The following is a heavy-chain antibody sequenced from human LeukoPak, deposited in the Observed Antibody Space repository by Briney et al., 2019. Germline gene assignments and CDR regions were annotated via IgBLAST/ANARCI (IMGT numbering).Heavy chain of an antibody. D-gene: IGHD2-15*01. Sequence: NSGGSLRLSCAASGFTFSDYYMSWIRQAPGKGLEWVSYISGSGPTIFYADSVKGRFTISRDNAKNSLYLQMNSLRAEDTAVYYCARDFCSSGSCHEDYWGQGTLVTVSS. CDR1: GFTFSDYY. CDR3: ARDFCSSGSCHEDY. V-gene: IGHV3-11*01. J-gene: IGHJ4*02. CDR2: ISGSGPTI.